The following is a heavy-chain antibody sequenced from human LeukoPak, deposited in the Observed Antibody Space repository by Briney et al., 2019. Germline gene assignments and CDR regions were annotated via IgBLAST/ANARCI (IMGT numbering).Heavy chain of an antibody. CDR3: ARDGDTYGYYYYGLDV. J-gene: IGHJ6*02. V-gene: IGHV1-2*02. CDR2: INPNSGGT. CDR1: GYTFTGYY. Sequence: ASVKVSCTASGYTFTGYYMHWVRQAPGQGLEWMGWINPNSGGTKYAQTSKGRVTMTRDTSISTAYMELSSLRSDDTAVYYCARDGDTYGYYYYGLDVWGQGTTVTVSS. D-gene: IGHD5-18*01.